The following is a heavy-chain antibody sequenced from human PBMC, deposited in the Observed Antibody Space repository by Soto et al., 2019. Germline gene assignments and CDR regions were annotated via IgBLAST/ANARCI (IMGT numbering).Heavy chain of an antibody. J-gene: IGHJ4*02. V-gene: IGHV3-23*01. CDR3: ARTTEEAGSTFDL. CDR1: GFTFSSYA. CDR2: ISTSGGST. D-gene: IGHD6-13*01. Sequence: EVQLLESGGDLVQPGGSLRLSCVVSGFTFSSYAMSWVRQAPGKGLEWVSGISTSGGSTHHADAVTGRFTISRENRKNTLYLQMNSLRGEDTAVYYCARTTEEAGSTFDLWGQGTLVTVSS.